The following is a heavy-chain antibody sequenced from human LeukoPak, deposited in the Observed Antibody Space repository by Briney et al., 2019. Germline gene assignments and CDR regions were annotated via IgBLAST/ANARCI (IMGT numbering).Heavy chain of an antibody. V-gene: IGHV3-30*07. Sequence: GGSLRLSSAASGFTLRSYAMHWVRQAPGRGLEWVAVISYDGSNKNYADSVQGRFTISRDNPKNTLYLQMNSLRAEDTAVYFCAKRGVVIRVFLVGFHKEAYYFDSWGQGALVTVSS. CDR1: GFTLRSYA. J-gene: IGHJ4*02. CDR3: AKRGVVIRVFLVGFHKEAYYFDS. CDR2: ISYDGSNK. D-gene: IGHD3-10*01.